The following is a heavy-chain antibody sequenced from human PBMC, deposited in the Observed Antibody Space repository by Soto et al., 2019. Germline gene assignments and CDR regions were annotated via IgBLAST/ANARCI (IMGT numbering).Heavy chain of an antibody. CDR2: ISDSGGTR. D-gene: IGHD3-10*01. CDR1: GFSFSSFE. V-gene: IGHV3-48*03. CDR3: ARVPYYYGSGSYYNPDY. J-gene: IGHJ4*02. Sequence: GGSLRLSCAASGFSFSSFEMVWVRQTPGRGLEWISYISDSGGTRHYADSVKGRFTISRDNAENSLYLQMDNLRGEDTAVYYCARVPYYYGSGSYYNPDYWGQGTLVTVSS.